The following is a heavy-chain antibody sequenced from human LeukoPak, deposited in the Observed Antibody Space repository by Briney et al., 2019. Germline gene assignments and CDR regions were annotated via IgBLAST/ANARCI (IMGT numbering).Heavy chain of an antibody. Sequence: PGGSLRLSCAASGFTFSDYYMSWIRQAPGKGLEWVSYISSSGSTIYYADSVKGRFTISRDNAKNSLYPQMNSLRAEDTAVYYCARDSAKGTAETRSYDILTGYYKYFDYWGQGTLVTVSS. D-gene: IGHD3-9*01. CDR3: ARDSAKGTAETRSYDILTGYYKYFDY. CDR1: GFTFSDYY. CDR2: ISSSGSTI. J-gene: IGHJ4*02. V-gene: IGHV3-11*01.